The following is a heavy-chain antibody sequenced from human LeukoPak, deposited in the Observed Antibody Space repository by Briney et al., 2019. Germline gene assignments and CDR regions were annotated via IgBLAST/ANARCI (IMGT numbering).Heavy chain of an antibody. J-gene: IGHJ6*02. Sequence: GGSLRLSCAASGFTFSSYAMSWVRQAPGKGLEWVSAICGSGGGTYYAESVKGRFTNSRDNSKNTLYLQMNSLRAEDTAVYYCAKGGYYYGSGRLYGMDVWGQGTTVTVSS. V-gene: IGHV3-23*01. CDR3: AKGGYYYGSGRLYGMDV. CDR1: GFTFSSYA. D-gene: IGHD3-10*01. CDR2: ICGSGGGT.